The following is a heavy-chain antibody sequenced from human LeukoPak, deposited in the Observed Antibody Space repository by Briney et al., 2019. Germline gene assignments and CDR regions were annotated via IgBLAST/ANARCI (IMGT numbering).Heavy chain of an antibody. Sequence: GGSLRLSCAASEFTFSDYSMNWVRQAPGKGLEWVSSISADSTFKYYAASVKGRFTISRDNARKSLYLQMNALRDEDTALYYCTRDAGGYPVWYFDLWGRGTLVTVSS. CDR3: TRDAGGYPVWYFDL. CDR1: EFTFSDYS. J-gene: IGHJ2*01. CDR2: ISADSTFK. D-gene: IGHD5-18*01. V-gene: IGHV3-21*01.